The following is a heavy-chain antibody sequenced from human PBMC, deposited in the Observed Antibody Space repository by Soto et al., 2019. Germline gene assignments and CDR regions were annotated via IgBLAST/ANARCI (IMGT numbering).Heavy chain of an antibody. CDR3: ARDRLRGYDSSGFYS. D-gene: IGHD3-22*01. CDR1: GYTFTSYG. CDR2: INPSDGNR. J-gene: IGHJ4*02. V-gene: IGHV1-18*01. Sequence: GASVKVSCKASGYTFTSYGISWVRQAPGQGLEWMGWINPSDGNRNFAQKFEDRVTMTTATSTNTVFLELRSLKSDDTALYYCARDRLRGYDSSGFYSWGQGTMVTVSS.